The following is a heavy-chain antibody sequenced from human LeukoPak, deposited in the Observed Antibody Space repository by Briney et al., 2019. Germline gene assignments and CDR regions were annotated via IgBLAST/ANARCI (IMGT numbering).Heavy chain of an antibody. CDR2: ISNIDGST. D-gene: IGHD2/OR15-2a*01. CDR1: GFTFSNSA. Sequence: GGSLRLSCAASGFTFSNSAMSWVRQAPGKGPEWVSGISNIDGSTYYADSVKGRFTISRDNSKNTLHLQMNSLRAEDTAVYYCARLAKLNEYCSASSCLGWFDPWGQGTLVTVSS. V-gene: IGHV3-23*01. CDR3: ARLAKLNEYCSASSCLGWFDP. J-gene: IGHJ5*02.